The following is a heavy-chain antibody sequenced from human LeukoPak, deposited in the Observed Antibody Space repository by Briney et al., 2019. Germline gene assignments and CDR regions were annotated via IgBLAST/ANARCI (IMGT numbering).Heavy chain of an antibody. V-gene: IGHV4-4*02. D-gene: IGHD3-10*01. CDR3: ASDYYGSGSSFDY. CDR1: GGSISSSNW. Sequence: PSGTLSLTCAVSGGSISSSNWWSWVRQPPGKGLEWIGEIYHSGSTNYNPSLKSRVTISVDKSKNQFSLKLSSVTAADTAVYYCASDYYGSGSSFDYWGQGTLVTVSS. CDR2: IYHSGST. J-gene: IGHJ4*02.